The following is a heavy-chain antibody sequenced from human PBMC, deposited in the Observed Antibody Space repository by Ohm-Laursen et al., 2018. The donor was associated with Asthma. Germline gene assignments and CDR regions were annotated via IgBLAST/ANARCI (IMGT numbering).Heavy chain of an antibody. D-gene: IGHD6-19*01. V-gene: IGHV1-69*13. CDR3: AREFQGLVRDDAFDI. CDR1: GGTFSSYA. J-gene: IGHJ3*02. CDR2: IIPIFGTA. Sequence: GASVKVSCKASGGTFSSYAISWVRQAPGQGLEWMGGIIPIFGTANYAQKFQGRVTITADESTSTAYMELSSLRSEDTAVYYCAREFQGLVRDDAFDIWGQGTMVTVSS.